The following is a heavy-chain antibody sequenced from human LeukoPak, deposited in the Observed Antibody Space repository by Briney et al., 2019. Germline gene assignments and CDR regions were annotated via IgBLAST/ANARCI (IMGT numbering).Heavy chain of an antibody. D-gene: IGHD3-3*01. CDR1: GFTFSSYW. Sequence: PGGSLRLSCAASGFTFSSYWMSWVRQAPGKGLEWVANIKQDGSEKYYVDSVKGRFTISRDNAKNSLYLQMNSLRAEDTAVYYCAREYEAYYDFWSGYYTPYYFDYWGQGTLVTVSS. J-gene: IGHJ4*02. CDR2: IKQDGSEK. V-gene: IGHV3-7*01. CDR3: AREYEAYYDFWSGYYTPYYFDY.